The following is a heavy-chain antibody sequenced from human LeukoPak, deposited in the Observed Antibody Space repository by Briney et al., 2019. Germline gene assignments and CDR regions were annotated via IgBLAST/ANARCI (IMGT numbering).Heavy chain of an antibody. V-gene: IGHV4-59*08. D-gene: IGHD3-9*01. CDR3: ARSDVLTAYAMAL. J-gene: IGHJ4*02. CDR1: GGSIIGYY. Sequence: SETLSLTCTVSGGSIIGYYWSWIRQPPGKGLEWIGYMYYSGATNYNPSLKSRVTMSVDTSMTHFSLQLSSVTVADTAVYYCARSDVLTAYAMALWGQGTLVIVSS. CDR2: MYYSGAT.